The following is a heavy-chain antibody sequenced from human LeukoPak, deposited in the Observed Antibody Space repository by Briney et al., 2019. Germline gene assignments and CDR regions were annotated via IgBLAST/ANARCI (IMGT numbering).Heavy chain of an antibody. Sequence: SETLSLTCTVSGGSISSSSYYWGWIRQPPGKGLEWIGSIYYSGSTYYNPSLKSRVTISVDTSKNQFSLKLSSVTAADTAVYYCASDLEDYGEAQYTYYFDYWGQGTLVTVSS. CDR2: IYYSGST. D-gene: IGHD4-17*01. V-gene: IGHV4-39*07. CDR1: GGSISSSSYY. J-gene: IGHJ4*02. CDR3: ASDLEDYGEAQYTYYFDY.